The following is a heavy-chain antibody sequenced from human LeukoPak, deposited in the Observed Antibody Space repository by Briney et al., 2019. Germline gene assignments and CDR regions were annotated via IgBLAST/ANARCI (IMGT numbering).Heavy chain of an antibody. CDR1: RYSISSGYY. D-gene: IGHD3-9*01. Sequence: PSETLSLTCNVSRYSISSGYYWGWIRQPPGKGLEWIGTIHHSGSTYYNPSLKSRVTISVDTSKNQFYLKLSSVTAADTAVCYCAADMAQQWFYYWGQGTLVTVSS. CDR3: AADMAQQWFYY. V-gene: IGHV4-38-2*02. CDR2: IHHSGST. J-gene: IGHJ4*02.